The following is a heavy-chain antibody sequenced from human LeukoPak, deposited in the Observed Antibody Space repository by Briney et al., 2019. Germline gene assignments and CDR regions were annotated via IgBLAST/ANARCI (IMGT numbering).Heavy chain of an antibody. CDR2: IYYTGST. D-gene: IGHD2-2*01. CDR3: ARSKAHLSTSWYGTWFDP. CDR1: GGSIGNYY. Sequence: SETLSLTCAVSGGSIGNYYWTWIRQPPGKGLEWIGYIYYTGSTNYNPSLKSRVTISIDTSKNQFSLKLSSMTAADTAVHYCARSKAHLSTSWYGTWFDPWGQGTLVTVSS. V-gene: IGHV4-59*08. J-gene: IGHJ5*02.